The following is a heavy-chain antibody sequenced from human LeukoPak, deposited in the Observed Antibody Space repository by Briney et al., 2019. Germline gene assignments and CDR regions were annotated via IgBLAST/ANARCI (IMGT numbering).Heavy chain of an antibody. CDR1: GFTFYMYA. V-gene: IGHV3-23*01. J-gene: IGHJ5*01. CDR3: AKDRPNFHENSGHYYRRDGDS. D-gene: IGHD3-22*01. CDR2: MCGTAGCT. Sequence: DPGGSLTLSCQASGFTFYMYAMSWVRQAPRKGLEWVASMCGTAGCTFYPDSVKGRFTISRDNSKNVLYLRMNSLTAEDTAIYYCAKDRPNFHENSGHYYRRDGDSWGQGTLVTVSS.